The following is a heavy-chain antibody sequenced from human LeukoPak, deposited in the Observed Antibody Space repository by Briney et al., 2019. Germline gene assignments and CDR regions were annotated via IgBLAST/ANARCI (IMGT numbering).Heavy chain of an antibody. D-gene: IGHD3-3*01. V-gene: IGHV4-4*07. CDR2: IYTSGST. CDR1: GGSISSYY. J-gene: IGHJ3*02. Sequence: TPSETLSLTCTVSGGSISSYYWSWIRQPAGKGLEWIGRIYTSGSTNYNPSLKSRVTMSVDTSKNQFSLKLSSVTAADTAVYYCARQSTIFGVVITPDDAFDIWGQGTMVTVSS. CDR3: ARQSTIFGVVITPDDAFDI.